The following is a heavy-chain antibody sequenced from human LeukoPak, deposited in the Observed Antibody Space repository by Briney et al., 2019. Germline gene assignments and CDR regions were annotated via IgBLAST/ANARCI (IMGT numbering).Heavy chain of an antibody. J-gene: IGHJ3*02. CDR1: GFTFSSYE. Sequence: PGGSLRLSCAASGFTFSSYEMNWVRQAPGKGLEWVSYISSSGSTIYYADSVKGRFTISRDNAKNSLYLQMNSLRAEDTAVYYCKMATTRLAEGWAFDIWGQGTMVTVSS. CDR3: KMATTRLAEGWAFDI. CDR2: ISSSGSTI. V-gene: IGHV3-48*03. D-gene: IGHD5-24*01.